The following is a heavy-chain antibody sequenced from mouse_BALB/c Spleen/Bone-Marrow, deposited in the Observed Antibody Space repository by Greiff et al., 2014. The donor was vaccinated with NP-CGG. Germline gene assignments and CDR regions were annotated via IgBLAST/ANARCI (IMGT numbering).Heavy chain of an antibody. D-gene: IGHD1-1*01. CDR1: GYSFAGYT. CDR2: INPYNGGS. V-gene: IGHV1-31*01. J-gene: IGHJ3*01. CDR3: AREGYGSSYGFAY. Sequence: EVHLVESGPELVKPGASMKISCKASGYSFAGYTMNWVKQSHGKNLEWIGLINPYNGGSSYNQKFKGKATLTVDKSSSIAYMELLSLTSEDSAVYYCAREGYGSSYGFAYWGQGTLVTVSA.